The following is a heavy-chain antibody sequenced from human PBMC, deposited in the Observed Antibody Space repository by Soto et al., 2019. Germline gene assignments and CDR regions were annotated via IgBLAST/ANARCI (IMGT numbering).Heavy chain of an antibody. Sequence: GGSLRLSCRASGYDFRTYSMNWVRQAPGQGLEWIAYVSLDSDTIQYADSVKGRFTISRDDAENSLYLQMDSLRDEDTATYYCARLYYDYVWGQGTTVTVSS. CDR1: GYDFRTYS. V-gene: IGHV3-48*02. D-gene: IGHD3-3*01. CDR3: ARLYYDYV. J-gene: IGHJ6*02. CDR2: VSLDSDTI.